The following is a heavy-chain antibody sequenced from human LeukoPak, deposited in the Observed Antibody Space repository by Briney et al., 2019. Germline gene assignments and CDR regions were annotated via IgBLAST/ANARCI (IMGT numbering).Heavy chain of an antibody. CDR3: ARSVSAPGVPAAIGVYYYYYYGMDV. J-gene: IGHJ6*04. Sequence: SVKVSCKASGGTFSSYAISWVRQAPGQGLEWMGGIIPIFGTANYAQKFQGRVTITADESTSTAYMELSSLRSEDTAVYYCARSVSAPGVPAAIGVYYYYYYGMDVWGKGTTVTVSS. CDR2: IIPIFGTA. CDR1: GGTFSSYA. V-gene: IGHV1-69*13. D-gene: IGHD2-2*01.